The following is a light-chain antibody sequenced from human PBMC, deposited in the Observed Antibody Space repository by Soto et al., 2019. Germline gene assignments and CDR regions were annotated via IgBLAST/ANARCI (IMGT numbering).Light chain of an antibody. Sequence: QSALTHPASVSGSPGQSITISCTGTSSDVGGYNYVSWYQQHPGKAPKLMIYDVSNRPPGVSNRFSGSKSGNTASLTISGLQAEDEADYYCSSYTSSSLYVFGTGTKLTVL. J-gene: IGLJ1*01. CDR2: DVS. V-gene: IGLV2-14*01. CDR1: SSDVGGYNY. CDR3: SSYTSSSLYV.